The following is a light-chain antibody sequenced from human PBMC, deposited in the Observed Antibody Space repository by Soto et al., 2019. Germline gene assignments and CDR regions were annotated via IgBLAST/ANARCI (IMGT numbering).Light chain of an antibody. Sequence: EIVMTQSPATLSVSPGERATLSCRASQSVRSDLAWYQQKPGQTPRLLIYGASTRATGIPVRFSGSGSGTEFTLTINSLQSEDFATYYCQQYNNWPSYTFGQGTKPEIK. J-gene: IGKJ2*01. CDR1: QSVRSD. CDR3: QQYNNWPSYT. V-gene: IGKV3-15*01. CDR2: GAS.